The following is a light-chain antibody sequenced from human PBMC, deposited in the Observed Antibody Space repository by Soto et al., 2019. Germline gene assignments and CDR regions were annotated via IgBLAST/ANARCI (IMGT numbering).Light chain of an antibody. Sequence: QSALTQPASVAGSPGQSITISCTGTSSDVGTYNLVSWYQQLPDKAPKLIIHEVNKRPSGVSTRFSGSKSGNTAYLTISGLQADDDADYYCSSYTSGSTLPWVFGTGTKVTVL. V-gene: IGLV2-14*02. J-gene: IGLJ1*01. CDR3: SSYTSGSTLPWV. CDR1: SSDVGTYNL. CDR2: EVN.